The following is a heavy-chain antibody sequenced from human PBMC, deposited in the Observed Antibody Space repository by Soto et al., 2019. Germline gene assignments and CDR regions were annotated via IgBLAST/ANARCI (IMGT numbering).Heavy chain of an antibody. D-gene: IGHD3-16*01. V-gene: IGHV3-33*01. Sequence: QVQLVESGGGVVQPGRSLRLSCAASGFTFSSYGMHWDRQAPGKGLEWVAVIWYDGSNKYYADSVKGRFTISRDNSKNTLYLQMNSLRAEDTAVYYCARDGGKKNYYYGMDVWGQGTTVTVSS. J-gene: IGHJ6*02. CDR2: IWYDGSNK. CDR3: ARDGGKKNYYYGMDV. CDR1: GFTFSSYG.